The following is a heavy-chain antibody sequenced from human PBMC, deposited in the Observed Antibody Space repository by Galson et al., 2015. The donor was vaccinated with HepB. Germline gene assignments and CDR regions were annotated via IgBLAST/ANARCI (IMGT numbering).Heavy chain of an antibody. CDR2: INRSVGTT. CDR1: GNTFSNYY. V-gene: IGHV1-46*01. J-gene: IGHJ3*02. Sequence: LVKVSCKASGNTFSNYYMHWVRQAPGQGLEWMGVINRSVGTTNYAQKFQGRVTMTRDTSTNTVYMELSSLRSDDTAVYYCVRGEHAFDIWGQGTMVTVSS. CDR3: VRGEHAFDI.